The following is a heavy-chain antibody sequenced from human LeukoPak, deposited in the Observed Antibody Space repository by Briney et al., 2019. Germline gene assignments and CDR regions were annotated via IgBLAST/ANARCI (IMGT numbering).Heavy chain of an antibody. CDR3: ARHDRSRLGDTEVFDY. J-gene: IGHJ4*02. CDR2: ISDSGST. V-gene: IGHV4-39*01. D-gene: IGHD2-21*02. Sequence: SETLPLTCTVSGASISSGGYYWGWIRQPPGEGLEWIASISDSGSTYYNPSLVSRVTISVDTSKNQFSLKVDSVTAADTAVYFCARHDRSRLGDTEVFDYWGQGTLVTVSS. CDR1: GASISSGGYY.